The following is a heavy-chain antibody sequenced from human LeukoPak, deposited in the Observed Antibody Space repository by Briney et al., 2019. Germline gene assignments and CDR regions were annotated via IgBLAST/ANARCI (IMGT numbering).Heavy chain of an antibody. CDR3: TTDPWD. CDR1: GFTFSGSA. D-gene: IGHD1-26*01. Sequence: GGSLRLSCAASGFTFSGSALHWVRQASGKGLEWVGRIRSKAYSYATAYAASVKGRFTISRDDSKNTAYLQMNSLKTEDTAVYYCTTDPWDWGQGTLVTVSS. V-gene: IGHV3-73*01. CDR2: IRSKAYSYAT. J-gene: IGHJ4*02.